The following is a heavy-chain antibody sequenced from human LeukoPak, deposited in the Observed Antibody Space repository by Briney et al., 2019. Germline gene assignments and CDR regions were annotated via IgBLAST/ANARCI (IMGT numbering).Heavy chain of an antibody. CDR3: ARYDRDFWRGIGFDY. CDR2: IEHDGSKK. CDR1: GFTFSSYW. J-gene: IGHJ4*02. D-gene: IGHD3-3*01. V-gene: IGHV3-7*01. Sequence: GGSLRLSCAASGFTFSSYWMRWVRQAPGKGLEWVADIEHDGSKKYYVDSVKGRFTISRDNAKNSLYLQMNSLRAEDTAVYYCARYDRDFWRGIGFDYWGQGSLVSVSA.